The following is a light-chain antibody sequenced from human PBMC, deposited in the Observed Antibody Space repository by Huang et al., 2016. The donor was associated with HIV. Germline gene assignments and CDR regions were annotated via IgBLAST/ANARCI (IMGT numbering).Light chain of an antibody. Sequence: DIQMTQSPSSLSASIGDRVIITCRASQDIGRLLNWYQQKPGKAPQRLIYDAAVLQTGVPSRFSGSGSGTHFTLTIRSLLPEDFATYYCQQSYSPSPFTFGLGTILDI. CDR1: QDIGRL. CDR3: QQSYSPSPFT. CDR2: DAA. V-gene: IGKV1-39*01. J-gene: IGKJ2*01.